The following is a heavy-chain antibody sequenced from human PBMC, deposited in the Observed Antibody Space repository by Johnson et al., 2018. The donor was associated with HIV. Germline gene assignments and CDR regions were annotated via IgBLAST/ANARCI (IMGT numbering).Heavy chain of an antibody. J-gene: IGHJ3*02. D-gene: IGHD3-3*01. V-gene: IGHV3-30*04. CDR2: MSYDGSSK. CDR3: ARYQSIFGVVLASDAFDI. CDR1: GFTFSSYA. Sequence: QVQLVESGRGVVQPGRSLRLSCAASGFTFSSYAMHWVRQAPGKGLEWVAVMSYDGSSKYYADSVKGRFTISRDNSRNTLYLQMNSLRAEDTAVYYCARYQSIFGVVLASDAFDIWGQGTMVTVSS.